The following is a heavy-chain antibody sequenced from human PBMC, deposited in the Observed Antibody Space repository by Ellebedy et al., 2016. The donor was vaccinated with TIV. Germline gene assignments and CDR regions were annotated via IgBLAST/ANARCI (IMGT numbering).Heavy chain of an antibody. V-gene: IGHV7-4-1*02. CDR1: GYTFSNYG. Sequence: AASVKVSCKASGYTFSNYGISWVRQAPGQGLEWMGWINTNTGNPTYAQGFTGRFVFSLDTSVSTAYLQISSLKAEDTAVYYCARGAAAGFFWYFDLWGRGTLVTVSS. CDR2: INTNTGNP. CDR3: ARGAAAGFFWYFDL. J-gene: IGHJ2*01. D-gene: IGHD6-13*01.